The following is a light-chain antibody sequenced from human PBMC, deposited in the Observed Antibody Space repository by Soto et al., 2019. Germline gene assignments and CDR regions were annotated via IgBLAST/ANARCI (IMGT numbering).Light chain of an antibody. CDR1: QSISSY. CDR2: AAS. CDR3: QQSYSTPRT. Sequence: DIQMTQSPSSLSASVGDRVTITCRASQSISSYLNWYQQKPGKAPKLLIYAASSLQSGVPSRFSGSGSVTDFTLTISILQPEDFATYYCQQSYSTPRTFGQGTKLEIK. V-gene: IGKV1-39*01. J-gene: IGKJ2*01.